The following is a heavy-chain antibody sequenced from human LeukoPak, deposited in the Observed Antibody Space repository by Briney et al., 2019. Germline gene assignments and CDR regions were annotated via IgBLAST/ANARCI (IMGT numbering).Heavy chain of an antibody. CDR2: ISAYNGNT. CDR3: ARGVVGGDYVQFDY. J-gene: IGHJ4*02. V-gene: IGHV1-18*01. Sequence: ASVRVSCTPSGYTFTSYGISWVRQAPGQGLEWMGWISAYNGNTNYAQKLQGRVTMTTDTSTSTAYMELRSLRSDDTAVYYCARGVVGGDYVQFDYWGQGTLVTVSS. CDR1: GYTFTSYG. D-gene: IGHD2-21*02.